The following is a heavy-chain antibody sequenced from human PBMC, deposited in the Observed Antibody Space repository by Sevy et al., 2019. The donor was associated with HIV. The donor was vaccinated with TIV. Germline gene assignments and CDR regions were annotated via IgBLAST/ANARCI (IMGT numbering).Heavy chain of an antibody. Sequence: GGSLRLSCAASGFTFSSYAMHWVRQAPGKGLEWVAVISYDGSNKYYADSVKGRFTISGDNSKNTLYLQMNSLRAEDTAVYYCARDLAYDSSGPFDYWGQGTLVTVSS. CDR3: ARDLAYDSSGPFDY. J-gene: IGHJ4*02. CDR1: GFTFSSYA. CDR2: ISYDGSNK. V-gene: IGHV3-30-3*01. D-gene: IGHD3-22*01.